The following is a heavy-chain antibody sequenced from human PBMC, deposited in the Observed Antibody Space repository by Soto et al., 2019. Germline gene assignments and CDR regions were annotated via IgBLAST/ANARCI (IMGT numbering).Heavy chain of an antibody. CDR2: IYYSGHT. J-gene: IGHJ5*02. CDR1: GGSISTYY. Sequence: SETLSLTCTVSGGSISTYYWSWIRQPPGKGLEWIGYIYYSGHTYYNPSLKSRVTMSVDTSRNQLLLQLNSVTAADTAVYYCARESAGSGESNWFDPWGQGTLVTVSS. D-gene: IGHD3-10*01. CDR3: ARESAGSGESNWFDP. V-gene: IGHV4-59*01.